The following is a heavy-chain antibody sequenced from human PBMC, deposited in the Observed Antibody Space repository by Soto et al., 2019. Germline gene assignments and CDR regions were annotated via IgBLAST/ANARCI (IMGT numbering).Heavy chain of an antibody. V-gene: IGHV1-69*06. Sequence: QVQLVQSGAEVKTPGSSLKVSCTVSGSRFSNYVISWVRQAPGHGLYWLGRIIPIFNTTQYAQKFQGRVTITADKSTNTASMELSSLRSDDTAVYYCAREGRGKKAGYNGLVSLGYWGQGTLVTVSS. CDR2: IIPIFNTT. J-gene: IGHJ4*02. CDR1: GSRFSNYV. D-gene: IGHD2-2*02. CDR3: AREGRGKKAGYNGLVSLGY.